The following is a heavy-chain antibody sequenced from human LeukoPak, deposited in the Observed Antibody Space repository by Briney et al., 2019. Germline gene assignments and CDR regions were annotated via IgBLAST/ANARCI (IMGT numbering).Heavy chain of an antibody. D-gene: IGHD2-8*01. Sequence: GASVKVSCKASGGTFSSYAISWVRQAPGQGLEWMGGIIPIFGTANYAQKFQGRVTITADESTSTAYMELSSPRSEDTAVYYCATWRYGVTAIEYFQHWGQGTLVTVSS. V-gene: IGHV1-69*13. J-gene: IGHJ1*01. CDR2: IIPIFGTA. CDR1: GGTFSSYA. CDR3: ATWRYGVTAIEYFQH.